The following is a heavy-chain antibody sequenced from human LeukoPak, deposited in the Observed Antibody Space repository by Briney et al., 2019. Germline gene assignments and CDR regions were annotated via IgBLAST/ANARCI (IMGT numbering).Heavy chain of an antibody. Sequence: SETLSLTCTVSGGSISSYYWSWIRQPPGKGLEWIGYIYYSGSTYYNPSLKSRVTISVDTSKNQFSLKLSSVTAADTAVYYCARGQGPTIFGGNYFDYWGQGTLVTVSS. J-gene: IGHJ4*02. CDR1: GGSISSYY. V-gene: IGHV4-59*08. CDR2: IYYSGST. D-gene: IGHD3-3*01. CDR3: ARGQGPTIFGGNYFDY.